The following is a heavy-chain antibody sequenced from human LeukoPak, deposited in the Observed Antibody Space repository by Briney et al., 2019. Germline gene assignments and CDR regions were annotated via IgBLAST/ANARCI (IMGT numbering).Heavy chain of an antibody. CDR2: IYYSGST. CDR3: ARYSGEEDGDYLYYFDY. V-gene: IGHV4-59*01. Sequence: SETLSLTCTVSGGSISGYYWSWIRQPPGKGLEWIGYIYYSGSTSYNPSLKSRVTISVDTSKNQFSLKLSSVTAADTAVYYCARYSGEEDGDYLYYFDYWGQGTLVTVSS. D-gene: IGHD4-17*01. J-gene: IGHJ4*02. CDR1: GGSISGYY.